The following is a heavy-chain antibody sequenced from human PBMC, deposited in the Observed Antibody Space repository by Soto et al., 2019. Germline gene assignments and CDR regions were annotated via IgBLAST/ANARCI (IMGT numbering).Heavy chain of an antibody. CDR3: AKDFEVSTFYYYDSSGYIDY. CDR1: GFTFSSYA. CDR2: ISGSGGST. J-gene: IGHJ4*02. V-gene: IGHV3-23*01. Sequence: PGGSLRLSXAASGFTFSSYAMSWVRQAPGKGLEWVSAISGSGGSTYYADSVKGRFTISRDNSKNTLYLQMNSLRAEDTAVYYCAKDFEVSTFYYYDSSGYIDYWGQGTLVTVSS. D-gene: IGHD3-22*01.